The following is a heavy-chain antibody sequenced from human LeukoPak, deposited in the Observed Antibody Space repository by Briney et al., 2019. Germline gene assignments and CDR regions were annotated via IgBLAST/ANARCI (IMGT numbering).Heavy chain of an antibody. CDR2: ISYDGSRQ. CDR3: VREKSLRLAY. CDR1: GFTFRHYP. Sequence: PGGSLTLSCAAIGFTFRHYPMHWLRQAAAKGLDWLAAISYDGSRQFLADSVKGRFNISRDNSEKTLFLQLTALRAEDTALYYCVREKSLRLAYWGQGQLVTVSS. V-gene: IGHV3-30-3*01. J-gene: IGHJ4*02.